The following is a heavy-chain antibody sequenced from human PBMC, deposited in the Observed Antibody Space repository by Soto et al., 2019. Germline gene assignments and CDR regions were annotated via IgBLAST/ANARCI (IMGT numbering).Heavy chain of an antibody. CDR1: GGRCSVNN. V-gene: IGHV4-34*01. Sequence: SRTVSRTSAVHGGRCSVNNRDWLRQPPGKGLEWIGEVNHGGTSNYNPSLKSRAIISVDTSKHQFSLKLTSVTAEHTALYFCASSSFLHSGDLFNGMDVWGQGTTVTVSS. J-gene: IGHJ6*02. D-gene: IGHD3-10*01. CDR3: ASSSFLHSGDLFNGMDV. CDR2: VNHGGTS.